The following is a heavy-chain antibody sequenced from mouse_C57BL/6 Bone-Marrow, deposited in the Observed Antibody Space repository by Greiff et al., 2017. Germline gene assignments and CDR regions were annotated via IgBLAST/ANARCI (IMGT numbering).Heavy chain of an antibody. CDR2: INYDGSST. Sequence: EVMLVESEGGLVQPGSSMKLSCTASGFTFSDYYMAWVRQVPEKGLEWVANINYDGSSTYYLDSLKSRFIISRDNAKNILYLQMSSLKSEDTATYYCAREGSSYPWFAYWGQGTLVTVSA. J-gene: IGHJ3*01. D-gene: IGHD1-1*01. V-gene: IGHV5-16*01. CDR1: GFTFSDYY. CDR3: AREGSSYPWFAY.